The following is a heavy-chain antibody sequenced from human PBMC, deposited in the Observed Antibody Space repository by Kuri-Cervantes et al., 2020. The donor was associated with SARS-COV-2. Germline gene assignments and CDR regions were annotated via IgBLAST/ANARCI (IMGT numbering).Heavy chain of an antibody. CDR3: ARVVTNPLDYDSSGSTFDP. CDR2: INDSGAT. V-gene: IGHV4-34*01. CDR1: GGSFSGYQ. D-gene: IGHD3-22*01. Sequence: GSLRLSCAVYGGSFSGYQWSWIRQTPGMGLEWIGQINDSGATKYNPSLKSRVIVSMDKSKNQFSLKLSSVTAADTAVYYCARVVTNPLDYDSSGSTFDPWGQGTLVTVSS. J-gene: IGHJ5*02.